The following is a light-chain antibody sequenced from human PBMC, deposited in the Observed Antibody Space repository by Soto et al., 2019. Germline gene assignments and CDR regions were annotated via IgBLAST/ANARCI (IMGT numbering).Light chain of an antibody. CDR3: KQYNSWPLT. Sequence: EIVIAQSPATLSVSPGDRVTLSWSRSQSIRSNSAWYQQKPGQAPRLLIYVASTRATGIPGRFSGSGYETEFTLTISSLQSEDFAVYYCKQYNSWPLTFGGGTKVDIK. V-gene: IGKV3-15*01. J-gene: IGKJ4*01. CDR2: VAS. CDR1: QSIRSN.